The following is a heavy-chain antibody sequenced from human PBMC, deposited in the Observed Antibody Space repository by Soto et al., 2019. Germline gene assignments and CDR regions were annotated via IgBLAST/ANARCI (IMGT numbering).Heavy chain of an antibody. D-gene: IGHD2-21*02. J-gene: IGHJ4*02. CDR2: VSGSGDST. V-gene: IGHV3-23*01. CDR1: AFTFSSYA. Sequence: EVQLLESGGGLAQPGGSLRLSCAASAFTFSSYAMSWVRQAPGKGLEWVSAVSGSGDSTYYADSVKGRFTISRDNSKNSLYLQMTRLRAEATAVYYCAKGRASDCPGCTQDYWGQGALVTVSS. CDR3: AKGRASDCPGCTQDY.